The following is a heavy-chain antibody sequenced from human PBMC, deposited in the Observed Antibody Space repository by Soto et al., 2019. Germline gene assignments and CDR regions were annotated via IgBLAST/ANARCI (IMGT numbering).Heavy chain of an antibody. Sequence: QVQLQESGPGLVKPSETLSLTYTVSGGSVSSGSYYWSWIRQPPGKGLEWIGYIYYSGSTNYNPSLKSRVTISVDTSKNQFSLKLSSVTAADTAVYYCARISGYSYGLPPYFDYWGQGTLVTVSS. CDR1: GGSVSSGSYY. D-gene: IGHD5-18*01. V-gene: IGHV4-61*01. CDR2: IYYSGST. J-gene: IGHJ4*02. CDR3: ARISGYSYGLPPYFDY.